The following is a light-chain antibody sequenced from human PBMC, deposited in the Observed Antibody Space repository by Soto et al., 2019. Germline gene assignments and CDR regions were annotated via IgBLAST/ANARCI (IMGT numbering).Light chain of an antibody. V-gene: IGLV2-8*01. J-gene: IGLJ3*02. CDR1: SSDVGGYNY. CDR3: SSYAASNNFYFV. Sequence: QSARTQPPSASGSPGQSVTISCTGTSSDVGGYNYVSWYQQYPGRAPKLMIYEVTKRPSGVPDRFSGSKSGNTASLTVSGLQAEDEADYYCSSYAASNNFYFVFGGGTKVTVL. CDR2: EVT.